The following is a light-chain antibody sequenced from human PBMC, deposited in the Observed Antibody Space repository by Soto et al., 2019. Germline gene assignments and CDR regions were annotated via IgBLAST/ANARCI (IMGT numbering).Light chain of an antibody. V-gene: IGKV3-20*01. CDR1: QSVSSTY. CDR3: QQYGGSRWT. J-gene: IGKJ1*01. Sequence: EIVLTQSTGTLTLSPGERATLSCRASQSVSSTYLAWYQQKPGQAPRLLIYGASNRATGIPDRFSGSGSGKDFTLTISRLEPEDFAVYYCQQYGGSRWTFGQGTRVDIK. CDR2: GAS.